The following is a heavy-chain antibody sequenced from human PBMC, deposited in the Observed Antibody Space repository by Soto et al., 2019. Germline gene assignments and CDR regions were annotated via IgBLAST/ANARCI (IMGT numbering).Heavy chain of an antibody. CDR1: GYTLTELS. CDR2: FDPEDGET. Sequence: ASVKVSCKVSGYTLTELSMHWVRQAPGKGLEWMGGFDPEDGETIYAQKFQGRVTMTEDTSTDTAYMELSSLRSEDTAVYYCATDPPSTQAHSSGYAYAFDIWGQGTMVTVSS. J-gene: IGHJ3*02. V-gene: IGHV1-24*01. CDR3: ATDPPSTQAHSSGYAYAFDI. D-gene: IGHD3-22*01.